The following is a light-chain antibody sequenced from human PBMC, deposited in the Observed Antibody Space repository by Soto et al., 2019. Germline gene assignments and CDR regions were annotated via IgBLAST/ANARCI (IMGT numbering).Light chain of an antibody. CDR3: GTWDSSLSAVV. CDR2: EGS. V-gene: IGLV2-23*01. Sequence: QSALTQPASVSGSPGQSITISCTGLSSDVGNYNLVSWYQHHPGKAPKLMVYEGSERPSGVSNRFSGSKSGNTASLTISGLQSEDEADYYCGTWDSSLSAVVFGGGTKLTGL. CDR1: SSDVGNYNL. J-gene: IGLJ2*01.